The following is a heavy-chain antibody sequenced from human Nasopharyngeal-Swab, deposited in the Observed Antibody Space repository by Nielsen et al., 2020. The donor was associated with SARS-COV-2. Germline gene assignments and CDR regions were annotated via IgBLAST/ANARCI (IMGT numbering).Heavy chain of an antibody. CDR1: GFTFDNYE. J-gene: IGHJ5*02. D-gene: IGHD6-19*01. CDR3: ARASRGWS. V-gene: IGHV3-48*03. CDR2: ISTSGATI. Sequence: GESLKISCAASGFTFDNYEMNWVRLAPGKGLEWVSYISTSGATIHYADSVRGRFTISRDNAKKSLHLQMNSLRAEDTAVYYCARASRGWSWGQGTPVTVSS.